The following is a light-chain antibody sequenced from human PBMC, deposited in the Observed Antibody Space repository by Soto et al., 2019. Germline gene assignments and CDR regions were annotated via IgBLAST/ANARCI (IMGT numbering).Light chain of an antibody. V-gene: IGKV3-20*01. CDR3: HQYGNSPPGT. J-gene: IGKJ5*01. CDR1: QSVGNSH. CDR2: GAS. Sequence: ETVLTQSPGTLYSSPGERATLSCRASQSVGNSHVAWYQQRRGLPPRLLIYGASNRATGIPDRFSGSGSGADFTLTISRLEPEDFAVYFCHQYGNSPPGTFGQGTRLEIK.